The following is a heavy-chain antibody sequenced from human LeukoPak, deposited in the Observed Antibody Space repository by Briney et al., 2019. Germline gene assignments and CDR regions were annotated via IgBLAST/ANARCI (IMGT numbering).Heavy chain of an antibody. D-gene: IGHD3-3*01. V-gene: IGHV3-33*01. CDR3: ARDSIFGIHHNYGMDV. Sequence: GGSLRLSCAASGFTFSSYGMHWVRQAPGKGLEWVAVIWYDGSNKYYADSVKGRFTISRDNSKNTLFLQMDSLRPDDTAVYYCARDSIFGIHHNYGMDVWGQGTTVTVSS. J-gene: IGHJ6*02. CDR2: IWYDGSNK. CDR1: GFTFSSYG.